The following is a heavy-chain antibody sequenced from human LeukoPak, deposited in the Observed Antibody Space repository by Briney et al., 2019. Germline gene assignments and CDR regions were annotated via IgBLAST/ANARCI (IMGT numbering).Heavy chain of an antibody. CDR3: ARLRPGYSSIGDY. D-gene: IGHD6-13*01. CDR1: GFTFSDYY. Sequence: PGGSLRLSCAASGFTFSDYYMSWSRQPPGKGLEWIGEINHSGSTNYNPSLKSRVTISVDTSKNQFSLKLSSVTAADTAVYYCARLRPGYSSIGDYWGQGTLVTVSS. J-gene: IGHJ4*02. V-gene: IGHV4-34*01. CDR2: INHSGST.